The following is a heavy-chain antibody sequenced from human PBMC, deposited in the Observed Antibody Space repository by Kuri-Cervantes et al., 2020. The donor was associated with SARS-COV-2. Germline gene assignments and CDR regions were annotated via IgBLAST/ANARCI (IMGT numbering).Heavy chain of an antibody. CDR1: GGSLFGYA. CDR3: ARDLIFGVVMFRPNAFDI. V-gene: IGHV1-69*13. J-gene: IGHJ3*02. CDR2: IIPLLDTT. Sequence: SVKVSCKASGGSLFGYAFSWVRQAPGQGLEWMGEIIPLLDTTTYAQRFQGRVTITADESTRTAYMELSSLRSDDTAVYYCARDLIFGVVMFRPNAFDIWGQGTMVTVSS. D-gene: IGHD3-3*01.